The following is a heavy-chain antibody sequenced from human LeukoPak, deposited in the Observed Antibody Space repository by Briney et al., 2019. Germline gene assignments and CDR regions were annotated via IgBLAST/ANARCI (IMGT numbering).Heavy chain of an antibody. Sequence: PGGSLRLSCAASGFTFSSYAMYWVHQAPGKGLEYVSGINTNGGATFYAKPVKGRFTISRDDSKNTLYLHMGSLRGEDMAVYYCARAQTGSTSYFFDDWGQGTLVTVSS. CDR1: GFTFSSYA. V-gene: IGHV3-64*01. J-gene: IGHJ4*02. D-gene: IGHD1-7*01. CDR2: INTNGGAT. CDR3: ARAQTGSTSYFFDD.